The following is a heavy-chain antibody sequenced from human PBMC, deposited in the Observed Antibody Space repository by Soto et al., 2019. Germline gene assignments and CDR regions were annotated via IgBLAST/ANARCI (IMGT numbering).Heavy chain of an antibody. D-gene: IGHD6-13*01. CDR3: GRGPSPRAPAGGTPYYYAMDV. CDR2: MNPINGAT. V-gene: IGHV1-8*02. CDR1: GYDFTAYD. Sequence: ASVKVSCKASGYDFTAYDINWVRQASGQGLEWMGWMNPINGATGSARRFQGRVSMTRNTATGTAYLELTSLRSDDSAVYYCGRGPSPRAPAGGTPYYYAMDVWG. J-gene: IGHJ6*02.